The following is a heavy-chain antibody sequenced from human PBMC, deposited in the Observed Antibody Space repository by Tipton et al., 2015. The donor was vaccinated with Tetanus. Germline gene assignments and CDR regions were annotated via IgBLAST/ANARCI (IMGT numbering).Heavy chain of an antibody. V-gene: IGHV3-21*01. CDR3: ARDRGGRIDAFDI. Sequence: SLRLSCAASGFTFSSYSTNWVRQAPGKGLEWVSSISSSSSYIYYADSVKGRFTISRDNAKNSLYLQMNSLRAEDTAVYYCARDRGGRIDAFDIWGQGTMVTVSS. J-gene: IGHJ3*02. CDR1: GFTFSSYS. D-gene: IGHD3-16*01. CDR2: ISSSSSYI.